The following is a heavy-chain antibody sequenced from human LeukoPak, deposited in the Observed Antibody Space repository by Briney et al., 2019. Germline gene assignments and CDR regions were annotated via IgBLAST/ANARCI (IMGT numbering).Heavy chain of an antibody. CDR2: ISGSGDTT. D-gene: IGHD4-17*01. CDR1: GFTFSSYS. J-gene: IGHJ4*02. V-gene: IGHV3-23*01. CDR3: AKELTTERTPGVDS. Sequence: GRSLRLSCTASGFTFSSYSMSWARQGPGTGLEWLSSISGSGDTTFYADSVKGRFTIYRDNSKKTLYLQVNSLRAEDTAVYFCAKELTTERTPGVDSWGQGTLVTVSS.